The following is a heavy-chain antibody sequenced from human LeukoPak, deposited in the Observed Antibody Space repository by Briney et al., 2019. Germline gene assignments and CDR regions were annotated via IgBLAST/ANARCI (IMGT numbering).Heavy chain of an antibody. CDR2: IIPIFGTA. Sequence: GASVKVSCKASGGTFSSYAISWVRQAPGQGLEWMGGIIPIFGTANYAQKFQGRVTMTRNTSINTAYMELNSLTSEDTAVYYCARPPRSGDWYLNCFGSWGQGTLLTVSS. J-gene: IGHJ5*01. CDR1: GGTFSSYA. V-gene: IGHV1-69*05. D-gene: IGHD2-21*02. CDR3: ARPPRSGDWYLNCFGS.